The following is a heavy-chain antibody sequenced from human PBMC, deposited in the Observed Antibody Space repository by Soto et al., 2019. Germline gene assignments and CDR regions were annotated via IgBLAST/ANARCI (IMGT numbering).Heavy chain of an antibody. CDR3: ASVLRSRRSGSYPSY. Sequence: EVQLVESGGGLVQPGGSLRLSCAACGFSISDCSMNWVRRAPGKGLEWISYISTNNDAIYYADSVKGRFTISRDNAKNSQYLQMNSLRAEDAALYYCASVLRSRRSGSYPSYWGQGTLVTVSS. V-gene: IGHV3-48*01. D-gene: IGHD3-10*01. J-gene: IGHJ4*02. CDR2: ISTNNDAI. CDR1: GFSISDCS.